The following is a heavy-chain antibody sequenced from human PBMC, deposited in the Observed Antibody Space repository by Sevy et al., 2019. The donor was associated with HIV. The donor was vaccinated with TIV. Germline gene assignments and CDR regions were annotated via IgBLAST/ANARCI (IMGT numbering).Heavy chain of an antibody. J-gene: IGHJ5*02. CDR2: IHYTGNT. CDR3: ARAPPVRSGDDSLNWLAP. D-gene: IGHD5-12*01. CDR1: GGSISAYY. Sequence: SETLSLTCTVSGGSISAYYWSWIRQPPGKGLEWIGYIHYTGNTKYNPSLESRVTISVETSKNQFSLKLSSVTAADTAIYYCARAPPVRSGDDSLNWLAPWGQGTLVTVSS. V-gene: IGHV4-59*01.